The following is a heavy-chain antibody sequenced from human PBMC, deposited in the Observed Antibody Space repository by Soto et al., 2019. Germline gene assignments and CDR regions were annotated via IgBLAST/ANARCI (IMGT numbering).Heavy chain of an antibody. D-gene: IGHD2-15*01. V-gene: IGHV4-59*01. J-gene: IGHJ5*02. CDR1: GGSISSYY. CDR3: ARGGGCSGGSCYPYNWFDP. CDR2: IYYSGST. Sequence: SETLSLTCTVSGGSISSYYWSWIRQPPGKGLEWIGYIYYSGSTNYNPSLKSRVTISVDTSKNQFSLKLSSVTAADTAVYYCARGGGCSGGSCYPYNWFDPWGQGTLVTVSS.